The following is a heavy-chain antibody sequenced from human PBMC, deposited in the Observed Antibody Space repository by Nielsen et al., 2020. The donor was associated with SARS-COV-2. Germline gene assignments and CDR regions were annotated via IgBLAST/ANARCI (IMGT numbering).Heavy chain of an antibody. V-gene: IGHV4-31*02. J-gene: IGHJ3*02. CDR3: ARAFSSWIVVVINAFDI. CDR2: IYYSGST. Sequence: SWIRQHPGKGLEWIGYIYYSGSTYYNPSLKSRVTISVDTSKNQFSLKLSSVTAADTAVYYCARAFSSWIVVVINAFDIWGQGTMVTVSS. D-gene: IGHD3-22*01.